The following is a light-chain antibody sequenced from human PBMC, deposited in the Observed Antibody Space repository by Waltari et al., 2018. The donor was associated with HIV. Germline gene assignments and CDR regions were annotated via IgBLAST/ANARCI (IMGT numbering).Light chain of an antibody. CDR1: QNIGKD. V-gene: IGKV1-39*01. J-gene: IGKJ3*01. CDR2: AAS. CDR3: QQTYLTTFT. Sequence: DIQMTQSPSSLSASVGDRITITCRTSQNIGKDLNWYQQKPGTAPKVLIFAASSLHSGVPSRFSGSGSGIDFTLTISSLQPEDFATYYCQQTYLTTFTFGPGTNVDFK.